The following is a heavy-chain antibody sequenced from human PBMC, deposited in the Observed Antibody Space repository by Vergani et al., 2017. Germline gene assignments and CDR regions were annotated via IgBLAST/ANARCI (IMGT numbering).Heavy chain of an antibody. CDR2: IYTSGST. D-gene: IGHD6-13*01. V-gene: IGHV4-61*02. CDR1: GGSISSGSYY. J-gene: IGHJ6*04. CDR3: ARGGLGTRYGSLDV. Sequence: QVQLQESGPGLVKPSQTLSLTCTVSGGSISSGSYYWSWIQQPAGKGLEWIGRIYTSGSTNYNPSLQSRVTISVDTSKNQFSLKLGSVTAADTAAYYCARGGLGTRYGSLDVWGKGTTVTVSS.